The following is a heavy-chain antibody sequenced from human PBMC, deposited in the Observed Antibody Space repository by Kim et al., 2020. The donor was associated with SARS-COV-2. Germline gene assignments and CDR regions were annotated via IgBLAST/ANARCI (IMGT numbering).Heavy chain of an antibody. D-gene: IGHD3-10*01. CDR2: ISGSGGST. CDR3: AKDYRGNGITMVRGVPHYYYYGMDV. J-gene: IGHJ6*02. CDR1: GFTFSSYA. Sequence: GGSLRLSCAASGFTFSSYAMSWVRQAPGKGLEWVSAISGSGGSTYYADSVKGRFTISRDNSKNTLYLQMNSLRAEDTAVYYCAKDYRGNGITMVRGVPHYYYYGMDVWGQGTTVTVSS. V-gene: IGHV3-23*01.